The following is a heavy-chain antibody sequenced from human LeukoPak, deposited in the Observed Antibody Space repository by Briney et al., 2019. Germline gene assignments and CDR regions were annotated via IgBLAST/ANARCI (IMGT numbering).Heavy chain of an antibody. CDR3: ARYGRLGGESFDY. D-gene: IGHD2-21*01. V-gene: IGHV3-48*03. J-gene: IGHJ4*02. CDR1: GFTFSSYE. Sequence: GGSLRLSCAASGFTFSSYEMNWVRQAPGKGLEWVSYISTSVSTTYYADSVKGRFTISRDNGKNSLYLQMNSLRDEDTAVYYCARYGRLGGESFDYWRQGTLVTVSS. CDR2: ISTSVSTT.